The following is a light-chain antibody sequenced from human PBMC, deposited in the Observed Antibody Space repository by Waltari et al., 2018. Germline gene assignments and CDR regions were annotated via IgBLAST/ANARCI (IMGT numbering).Light chain of an antibody. Sequence: DVVMTQSPLSLPVSLGQPASISCRSSQSLVHTDGHTYLNWFQQRPGQSPRRLIYKVSNRDSGVPDRFSGSGSDTAFTLKISTVEAEDVGIYYCMQATNWPLTFGQGTKVEIQ. CDR3: MQATNWPLT. J-gene: IGKJ1*01. CDR2: KVS. V-gene: IGKV2-30*02. CDR1: QSLVHTDGHTY.